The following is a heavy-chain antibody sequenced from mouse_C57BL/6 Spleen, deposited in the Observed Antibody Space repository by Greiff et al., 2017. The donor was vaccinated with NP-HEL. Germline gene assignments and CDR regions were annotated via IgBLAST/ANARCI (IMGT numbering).Heavy chain of an antibody. D-gene: IGHD3-3*01. CDR3: TSSPGDYY. J-gene: IGHJ2*01. CDR1: GFTFSNYW. Sequence: EVKLMESGGGLVQPGGSMKLSCVASGFTFSNYWMNWVRQSPEKGLEWVAQIRLKSDNYATHYAESVKGRFTISRDDSKSSVYLQMNNLRAEDTGIYYCTSSPGDYYWGQGTTLTVSS. V-gene: IGHV6-3*01. CDR2: IRLKSDNYAT.